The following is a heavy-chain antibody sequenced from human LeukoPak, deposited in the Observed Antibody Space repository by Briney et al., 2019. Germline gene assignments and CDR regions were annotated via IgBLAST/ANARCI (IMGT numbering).Heavy chain of an antibody. V-gene: IGHV4-34*01. CDR3: AREFSTSSTAFDA. D-gene: IGHD6-6*01. J-gene: IGHJ3*01. CDR1: GGSFSDYY. Sequence: SETLSLTCAIYGGSFSDYYWSWIRLSPGKGLEWIGEINQNRGSLNYNPSLRSRVTMSVDTSKNQFSLKVTSVTAADTAVYYCAREFSTSSTAFDAWGQGTMVTVSS. CDR2: INQNRGSL.